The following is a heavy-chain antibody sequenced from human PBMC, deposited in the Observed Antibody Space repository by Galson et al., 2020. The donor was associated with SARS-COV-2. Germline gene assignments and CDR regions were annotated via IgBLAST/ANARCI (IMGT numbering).Heavy chain of an antibody. CDR1: NYSISSHVY. J-gene: IGHJ4*02. CDR3: ARYQLLFPFDY. CDR2: IHFSGNT. D-gene: IGHD1-7*01. V-gene: IGHV4-38-2*02. Sequence: SLTCTVSNYSISSHVYWGWVRQFPGRGLEWIGNIHFSGNTHYNPSLKRRVTISVDTSKNQFSLKLTSVTAADTAVYYCARYQLLFPFDYWGRGALVTVSS.